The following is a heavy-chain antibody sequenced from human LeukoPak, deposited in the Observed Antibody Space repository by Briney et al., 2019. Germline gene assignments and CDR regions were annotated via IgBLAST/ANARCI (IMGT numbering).Heavy chain of an antibody. Sequence: PSETLSLTCSVSGDFISGYYWSWIRQSPGKGLDYIGYVYYSGNTNYNPSVKSRVTISLDTSKNQFSLKMKSVIAADTAVYYCARDPTHGAVDIWGQGTMVTVSS. V-gene: IGHV4-59*01. CDR1: GDFISGYY. D-gene: IGHD4-11*01. CDR3: ARDPTHGAVDI. CDR2: VYYSGNT. J-gene: IGHJ3*02.